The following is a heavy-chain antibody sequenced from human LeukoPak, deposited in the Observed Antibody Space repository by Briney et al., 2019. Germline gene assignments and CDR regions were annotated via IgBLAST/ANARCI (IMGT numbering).Heavy chain of an antibody. CDR1: GLTVSSSY. Sequence: GGSLRLSCAASGLTVSSSYMSWVRQAPGKGLEWVSIIYNDGSAYYADSMKGRFTISRDNSKNTLYLQVNSLRAEDTAMYYCARNILFAFDIWGQGTVVTVSS. CDR3: ARNILFAFDI. J-gene: IGHJ3*02. V-gene: IGHV3-53*01. CDR2: IYNDGSA. D-gene: IGHD2/OR15-2a*01.